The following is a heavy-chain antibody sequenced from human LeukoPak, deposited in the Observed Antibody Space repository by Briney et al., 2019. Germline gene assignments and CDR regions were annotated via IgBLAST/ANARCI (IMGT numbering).Heavy chain of an antibody. CDR2: INHSGST. CDR1: GGSFSGYY. J-gene: IGHJ5*02. Sequence: KPSETLSLTCAVYGGSFSGYYWSWIRQPPGKGLEWIGEINHSGSTNYNPSLKSRVTISVDTSKNQFSLKLSSVTAADTAVYYCAVSSSDPPSNWFDPWGQGTLVTVSS. CDR3: AVSSSDPPSNWFDP. D-gene: IGHD6-6*01. V-gene: IGHV4-34*01.